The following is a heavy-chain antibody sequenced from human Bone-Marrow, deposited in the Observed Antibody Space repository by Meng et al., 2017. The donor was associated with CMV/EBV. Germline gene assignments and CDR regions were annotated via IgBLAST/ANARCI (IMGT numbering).Heavy chain of an antibody. CDR3: ATAGLIVPALGF. J-gene: IGHJ4*02. CDR2: INAGNGNT. CDR1: GSAFTTHP. V-gene: IGHV1-3*01. Sequence: QVQMVQSGSELKKPGASVKVSCWAYGSAFTTHPMNCVRQAPGQGLEWMGWINAGNGNTKYSQKFQGRVTITRDTSASTAYMGLSSLRSEDTAVYYCATAGLIVPALGFWGQGTLVTVSS. D-gene: IGHD2-2*01.